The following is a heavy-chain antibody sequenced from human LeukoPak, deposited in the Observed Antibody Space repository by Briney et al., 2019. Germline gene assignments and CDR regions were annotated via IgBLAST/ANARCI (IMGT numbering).Heavy chain of an antibody. Sequence: PSETLSLTCTVSGGSISSYYWSWIRQPPGKGLEWIGYIYYSGSTNYNPSLKSRVTVSIDTSKNQFSLNLSSVTAADTAVYYCARVFWGQLHAFDFWGQGTMVTVSS. CDR2: IYYSGST. V-gene: IGHV4-59*01. CDR1: GGSISSYY. D-gene: IGHD3-16*01. CDR3: ARVFWGQLHAFDF. J-gene: IGHJ3*01.